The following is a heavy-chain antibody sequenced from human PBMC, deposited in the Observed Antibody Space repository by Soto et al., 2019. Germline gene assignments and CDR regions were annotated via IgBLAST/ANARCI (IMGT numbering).Heavy chain of an antibody. D-gene: IGHD3-3*01. V-gene: IGHV3-33*01. CDR1: GFTFRSYG. CDR3: ARSTLEWLLVFDF. Sequence: QVELVESGGGVVQPGRSLRLSCEASGFTFRSYGMSWVRQAPGKGLEWVAVLWPDGSHETYADSVKGRFTISRDNSKNTVFLQMNSLRAEETAVYYCARSTLEWLLVFDFWGQGTQVTVSS. CDR2: LWPDGSHE. J-gene: IGHJ4*02.